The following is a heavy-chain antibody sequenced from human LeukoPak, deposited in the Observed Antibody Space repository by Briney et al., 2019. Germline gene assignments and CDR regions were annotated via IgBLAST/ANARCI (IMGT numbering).Heavy chain of an antibody. J-gene: IGHJ4*02. CDR1: GFTVSSNY. V-gene: IGHV3-53*01. CDR3: ARGVNYYDSSGYYYPAPFDY. CDR2: IYSGGST. Sequence: QAGGSLRLSCAASGFTVSSNYMSWVRQAPGRGLEWVSVIYSGGSTYYADSVKGRFTTSRDNSKNTLYLQMNSLRAEDTAVYYCARGVNYYDSSGYYYPAPFDYWGQGTLVTVSS. D-gene: IGHD3-22*01.